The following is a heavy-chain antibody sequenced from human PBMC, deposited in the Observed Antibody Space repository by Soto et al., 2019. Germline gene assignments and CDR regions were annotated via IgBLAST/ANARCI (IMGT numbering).Heavy chain of an antibody. V-gene: IGHV1-8*01. D-gene: IGHD2-2*02. CDR2: MNPNSGNT. CDR1: GYTFTSYD. J-gene: IGHJ6*02. CDR3: ARAEIYCSSTSCYTEDDYYYYGMDV. Sequence: ASVKVSCKASGYTFTSYDINWVRQATGQGLEWMGWMNPNSGNTGYAQKFQGRVTMTRNTSISTAYMELSSLRSEDTAVYYCARAEIYCSSTSCYTEDDYYYYGMDVWGQVATVTVSS.